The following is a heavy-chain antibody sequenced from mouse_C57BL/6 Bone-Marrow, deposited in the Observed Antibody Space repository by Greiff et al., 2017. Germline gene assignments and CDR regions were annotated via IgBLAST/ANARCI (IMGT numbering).Heavy chain of an antibody. V-gene: IGHV6-6*01. CDR2: IRNKANNHAT. CDR3: TRGDVDWYFDV. Sequence: EVKLMESGGGLVQPGGSMKLSCAASGFTFSDAWMDWVRQSPEKGLEWVAEIRNKANNHATYYAASVKGRFTISRDDSKSSVYLQMNSLRAEDTGIYYCTRGDVDWYFDVWGTGTTVTVSS. CDR1: GFTFSDAW. J-gene: IGHJ1*03. D-gene: IGHD3-3*01.